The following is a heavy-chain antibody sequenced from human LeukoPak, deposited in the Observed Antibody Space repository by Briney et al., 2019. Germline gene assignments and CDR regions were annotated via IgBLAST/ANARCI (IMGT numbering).Heavy chain of an antibody. J-gene: IGHJ4*02. CDR1: GYTFTSYG. D-gene: IGHD3-22*01. Sequence: GASVKVSCKASGYTFTSYGISWVRQAPGQGLEWMGWISAYNGNTNYAQKLQGRVTMTEDTSTDTAYMELSSLRSEDTAVYYCATNQDYYDSSGLDYWGQGTLVTVS. CDR2: ISAYNGNT. CDR3: ATNQDYYDSSGLDY. V-gene: IGHV1-18*01.